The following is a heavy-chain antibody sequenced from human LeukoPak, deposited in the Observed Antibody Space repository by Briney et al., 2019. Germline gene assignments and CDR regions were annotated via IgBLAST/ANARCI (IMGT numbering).Heavy chain of an antibody. Sequence: GGSLRLSCAASRFSFRSYDMHWVRQAPGKGLEWLAVSSYDGSNAYYTDSVKGRFTISRDNSKNTLYLQMDSLRPEDTAVYYCAKDGQLGGSSWFTLYFDYWGQGTLVTVSS. CDR2: SSYDGSNA. V-gene: IGHV3-30*18. CDR3: AKDGQLGGSSWFTLYFDY. J-gene: IGHJ4*02. CDR1: RFSFRSYD. D-gene: IGHD6-13*01.